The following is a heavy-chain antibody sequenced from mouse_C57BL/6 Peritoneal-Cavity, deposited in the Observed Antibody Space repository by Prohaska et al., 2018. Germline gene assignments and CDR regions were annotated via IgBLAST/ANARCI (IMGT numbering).Heavy chain of an antibody. D-gene: IGHD1-1*01. J-gene: IGHJ2*01. CDR3: ARSDITTVVADY. V-gene: IGHV1-4*01. CDR2: IKPSSGYT. CDR1: GYTFIRYT. Sequence: LSCNSFGYTFIRYTQHWVTQMPVEGLEWIGYIKPSSGYTRYNQKFKDKATLTADKSSSTAYMQLSSLTSEDSTVDYCARSDITTVVADYWGQGTTLTVSS.